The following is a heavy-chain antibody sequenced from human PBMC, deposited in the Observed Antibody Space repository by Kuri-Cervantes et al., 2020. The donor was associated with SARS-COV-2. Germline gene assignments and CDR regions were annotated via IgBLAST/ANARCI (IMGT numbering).Heavy chain of an antibody. Sequence: GESLRLSCAASGFTFSSYSMNWVRQAPGKGLEWVSSISSSSSYIYYADSVKGRFTISRDNAKNSLYLQMNSLRAEDTAVYYCARATTVTTNYYYYYYMDVWGKGTTVTVSS. CDR1: GFTFSSYS. J-gene: IGHJ6*03. CDR2: ISSSSSYI. CDR3: ARATTVTTNYYYYYYMDV. D-gene: IGHD4-17*01. V-gene: IGHV3-21*01.